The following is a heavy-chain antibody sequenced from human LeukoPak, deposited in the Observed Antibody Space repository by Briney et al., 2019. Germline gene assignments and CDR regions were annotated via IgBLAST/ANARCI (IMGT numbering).Heavy chain of an antibody. J-gene: IGHJ4*02. CDR1: GYTFTGYY. Sequence: ASVKVSCKASGYTFTGYYMHWARQAPGQGLEWMGIINPSGGSTSYAQKFQGRVTMTRDTSTSTVYMELSSLRSEDTAVYYCARDSYYDSSGYCLDYWGQGTLVTVSS. V-gene: IGHV1-46*01. CDR2: INPSGGST. D-gene: IGHD3-22*01. CDR3: ARDSYYDSSGYCLDY.